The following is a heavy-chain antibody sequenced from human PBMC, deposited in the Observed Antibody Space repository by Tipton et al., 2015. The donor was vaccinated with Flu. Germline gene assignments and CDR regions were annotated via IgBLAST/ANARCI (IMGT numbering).Heavy chain of an antibody. J-gene: IGHJ6*02. CDR3: ARAERGGGYGDYYYGMDV. CDR2: ISSSGSTI. D-gene: IGHD4-17*01. Sequence: SLRLSCAASGFTFSDYYMSWIRQAPGKGLEWVSYISSSGSTIYYADSVKGRFTISRDNAKNSLYLQMNSLRAEDTAVYYCARAERGGGYGDYYYGMDVWGQGTTVTVSS. CDR1: GFTFSDYY. V-gene: IGHV3-11*01.